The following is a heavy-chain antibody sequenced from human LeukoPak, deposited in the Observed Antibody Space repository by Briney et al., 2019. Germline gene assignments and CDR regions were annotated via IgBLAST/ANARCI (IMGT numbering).Heavy chain of an antibody. J-gene: IGHJ4*02. CDR2: MSPNSGDT. CDR1: GYTFTSYH. CDR3: ARGVAAGYDY. D-gene: IGHD6-13*01. V-gene: IGHV1-8*01. Sequence: ASVKVSCKASGYTFTSYHINWVRQATGQGLEWMGWMSPNSGDTGFAQKFQGRVTMTRNTSITTAYMELSSLRSDDTAIYYCARGVAAGYDYWGQGTLDTVSS.